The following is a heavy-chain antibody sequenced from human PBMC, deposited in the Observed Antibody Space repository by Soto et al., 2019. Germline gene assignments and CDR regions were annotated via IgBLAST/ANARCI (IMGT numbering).Heavy chain of an antibody. CDR1: GYTLTELS. Sequence: GASVKVSCKVSGYTLTELSMHWVRQAPGKGLEWMGGFDPEDGETIYAQKFQGRVTMTEDTSTDTAYMELSSLRSEDTAVYYCATAHPLPAAIPDYYYYGMDVWGQGTTVTVSS. D-gene: IGHD2-2*01. V-gene: IGHV1-24*01. CDR3: ATAHPLPAAIPDYYYYGMDV. J-gene: IGHJ6*02. CDR2: FDPEDGET.